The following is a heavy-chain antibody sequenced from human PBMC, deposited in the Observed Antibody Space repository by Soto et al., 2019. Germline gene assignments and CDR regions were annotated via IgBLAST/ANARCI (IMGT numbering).Heavy chain of an antibody. V-gene: IGHV4-34*01. CDR2: INHSGST. CDR1: GGSFSDYY. J-gene: IGHJ4*02. D-gene: IGHD3-22*01. CDR3: ARGHSGGYFDY. Sequence: QVQLQQWGAGLLKPSETLSLTCAVYGGSFSDYYWNLIRQPPGKGLEGIGEINHSGSTNYNPSLKSRVTISVDTSKNQFSLKLSSVTAADTAMYYCARGHSGGYFDYWGQGTLVTVSS.